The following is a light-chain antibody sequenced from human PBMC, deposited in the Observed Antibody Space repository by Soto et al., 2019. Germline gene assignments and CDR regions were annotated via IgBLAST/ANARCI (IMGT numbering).Light chain of an antibody. V-gene: IGLV2-23*01. J-gene: IGLJ2*01. Sequence: QSVLTQPASVSGSPGQSITISCTGTSSDVGGYILVSWYQQEPGKAPKLMIYEGSKRPSGVSNRFSGSKSGNKASLTISGLQAEDEAHYYCCSYVGGDTYLIFGGGTKLTVL. CDR1: SSDVGGYIL. CDR3: CSYVGGDTYLI. CDR2: EGS.